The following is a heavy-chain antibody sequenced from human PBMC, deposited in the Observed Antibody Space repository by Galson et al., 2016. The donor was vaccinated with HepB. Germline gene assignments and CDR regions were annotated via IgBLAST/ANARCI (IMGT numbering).Heavy chain of an antibody. V-gene: IGHV4-4*02. J-gene: IGHJ4*02. CDR1: GDSISRDTW. CDR3: VGGKLASGWPY. Sequence: SETLSLTCAVSGDSISRDTWWSWVRQPPGKGLEWIGEIYHTGSTNYDPSVKNRVTISLDKSRNQFSLRLTSVTATDTAVYYCVGGKLASGWPYWGQGNLVTVSS. CDR2: IYHTGST. D-gene: IGHD4-23*01.